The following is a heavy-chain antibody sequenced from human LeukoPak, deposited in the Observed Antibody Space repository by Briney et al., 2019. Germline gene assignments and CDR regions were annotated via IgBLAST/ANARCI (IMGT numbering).Heavy chain of an antibody. CDR1: DDSITKYH. D-gene: IGHD6-19*01. J-gene: IGHJ4*02. CDR3: AREPEGDSSGSYYFDY. Sequence: KPSETLSLTCSVSDDSITKYHWGWIRQPPGKGLEWIGCVHSSGGTYYNPSLETRVTVSLHTSAKQLSLRLTSVTAADTAVYFCAREPEGDSSGSYYFDYWGQGTLVTVSS. CDR2: VHSSGGT. V-gene: IGHV4-4*07.